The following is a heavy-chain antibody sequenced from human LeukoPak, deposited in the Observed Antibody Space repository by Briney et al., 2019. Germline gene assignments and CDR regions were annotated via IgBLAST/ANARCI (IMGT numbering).Heavy chain of an antibody. CDR2: VSSSSSYI. CDR1: GGSVSSGAYY. CDR3: ARDTSTYYYDSSGYPDY. V-gene: IGHV3-21*01. J-gene: IGHJ4*02. D-gene: IGHD3-22*01. Sequence: ETVSLTCTVSGGSVSSGAYYWSWVRQAPGKGLEWVSSVSSSSSYIYYADSVKGRFTISRDNAKNSLYLQMNSLRAEDTAVYYCARDTSTYYYDSSGYPDYWGQGTLVTVSS.